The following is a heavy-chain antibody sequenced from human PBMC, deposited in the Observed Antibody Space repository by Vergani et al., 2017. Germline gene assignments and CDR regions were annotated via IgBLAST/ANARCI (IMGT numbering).Heavy chain of an antibody. V-gene: IGHV3-11*05. CDR1: GFTFSDYY. CDR3: ARGSVVAATXFDY. Sequence: QVQLVESGGGLVKPGGSLRLSCAASGFTFSDYYMSWIRQAPGKGLEWVSYISSSSSYTNYADSVKGRFTISRDNAKNSLYLQMNSLRAEDTAVYYCARGSVVAATXFDYWGQGTLVTVSS. D-gene: IGHD2-15*01. CDR2: ISSSSSYT. J-gene: IGHJ4*02.